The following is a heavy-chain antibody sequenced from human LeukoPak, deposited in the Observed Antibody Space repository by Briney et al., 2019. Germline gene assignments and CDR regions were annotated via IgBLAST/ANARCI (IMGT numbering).Heavy chain of an antibody. CDR1: GSPFVTIA. CDR2: ISSSSSYI. CDR3: AKEVAIPVAVDAFER. D-gene: IGHD6-19*01. J-gene: IGHJ3*02. V-gene: IGHV3-21*04. Sequence: GGPLGFSGPASGSPFVTIAITWFRQLQGKGWNWSSSISSSSSYIYYADSVKGRFTISRDNAKNSLYLQMNSLRAEDTAVYYCAKEVAIPVAVDAFERWGQGTLVTVSS.